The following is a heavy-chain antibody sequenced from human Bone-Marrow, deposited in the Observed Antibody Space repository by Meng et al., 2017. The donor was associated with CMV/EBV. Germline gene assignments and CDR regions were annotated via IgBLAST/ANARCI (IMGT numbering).Heavy chain of an antibody. CDR1: GFTFGDYA. CDR2: INHSGST. Sequence: ESLKISCTASGFTFGDYAMSWIRQPPGKGLEWIGEINHSGSTNYNPSLKSRVTISVDTSKNQFSRKLSSVTAADTAVYYCSHGDAFDFWGQGTMVTVSS. J-gene: IGHJ3*01. CDR3: SHGDAFDF. V-gene: IGHV4-34*08.